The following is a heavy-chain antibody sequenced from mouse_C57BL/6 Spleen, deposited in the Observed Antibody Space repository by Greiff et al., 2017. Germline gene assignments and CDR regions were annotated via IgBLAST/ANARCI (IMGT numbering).Heavy chain of an antibody. D-gene: IGHD1-1*01. CDR2: IYPCDGYT. CDR3: ASSYGSRGWFAY. CDR1: GYTFTSYW. J-gene: IGHJ3*01. Sequence: QVQLQQPGAELVMPGASVKMSCKASGYTFTSYWMHWVKQRPGQGLEWIGEIYPCDGYTNYNQKFKGKSTLTVDKSSSTAYMQLSSLTSEDSAVYYGASSYGSRGWFAYWGQGTPVTVSA. V-gene: IGHV1-69*01.